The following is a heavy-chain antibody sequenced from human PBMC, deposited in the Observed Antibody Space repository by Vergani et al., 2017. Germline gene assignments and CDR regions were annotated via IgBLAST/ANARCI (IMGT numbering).Heavy chain of an antibody. CDR1: GGTFSSYA. CDR2: INPNSGGT. Sequence: QVQLVQSGAEVKKPGSSVKVSCKASGGTFSSYAISWVRQAPGQGLEWMGWINPNSGGTNYAQKFQGRVTMTRDTSISTAYMELSRLRSDDTAVYYCARDVVRGNDAFDIWGQGTMVTVSS. V-gene: IGHV1-2*02. CDR3: ARDVVRGNDAFDI. J-gene: IGHJ3*02. D-gene: IGHD3-16*01.